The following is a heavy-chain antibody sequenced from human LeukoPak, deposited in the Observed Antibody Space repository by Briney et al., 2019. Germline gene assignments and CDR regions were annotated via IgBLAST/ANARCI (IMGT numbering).Heavy chain of an antibody. J-gene: IGHJ4*02. CDR3: ARGYDFWSGYYRGH. CDR2: IYHSGST. Sequence: PSETLSLTCAVSGYSISSGYYWGWIRQPPGKGLEWIGSIYHSGSTNYNPSLKSRVTISVDTSKNQFSLKLSSVTAADTAVYYCARGYDFWSGYYRGHWGQGILVTVSS. V-gene: IGHV4-38-2*01. CDR1: GYSISSGYY. D-gene: IGHD3-3*01.